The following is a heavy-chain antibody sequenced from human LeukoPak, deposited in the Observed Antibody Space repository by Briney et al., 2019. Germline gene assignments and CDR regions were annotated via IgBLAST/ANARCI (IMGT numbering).Heavy chain of an antibody. D-gene: IGHD3-10*01. CDR1: GFTFSSYS. CDR3: ARPPRGDYYGSGSYYEISYYYYMDV. V-gene: IGHV3-21*01. J-gene: IGHJ6*03. Sequence: PGGSLRLSCAASGFTFSSYSMNWVRQAPGKGLEWVSSISSSSSYIYCADSVKGRLTISRDNAKNSLYLQMNSLRAEDTAVYYCARPPRGDYYGSGSYYEISYYYYMDVWGKGTTVTVSS. CDR2: ISSSSSYI.